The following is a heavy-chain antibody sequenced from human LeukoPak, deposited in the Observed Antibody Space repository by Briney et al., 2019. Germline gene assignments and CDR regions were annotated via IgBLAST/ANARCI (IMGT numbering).Heavy chain of an antibody. Sequence: ASVKVSCKASGYTFTGYYMHWVRQAPGQGLEWMGWINPNSGGTNYAQKFQGRVTMTRDTSISTAYMELSRLRSDDTAVYCCARDFLLSYDSSGYFSISVWGQGTLVTVSS. CDR2: INPNSGGT. D-gene: IGHD3-22*01. J-gene: IGHJ4*02. V-gene: IGHV1-2*02. CDR1: GYTFTGYY. CDR3: ARDFLLSYDSSGYFSISV.